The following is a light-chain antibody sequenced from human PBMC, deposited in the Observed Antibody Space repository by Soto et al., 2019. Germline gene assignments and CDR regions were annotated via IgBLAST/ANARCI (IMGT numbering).Light chain of an antibody. CDR2: DAY. J-gene: IGKJ4*01. CDR3: QHYKTWPLA. V-gene: IGKV3-15*01. Sequence: EIVMTQSPATLSVSPGERVTLSCRASQGVGSTLAWYRQQPGQAPRLLIYDAYIRATGVPARFSGSGSGIEFTLTISSLQSEDFAVYYCQHYKTWPLAFGGGTKVEIK. CDR1: QGVGST.